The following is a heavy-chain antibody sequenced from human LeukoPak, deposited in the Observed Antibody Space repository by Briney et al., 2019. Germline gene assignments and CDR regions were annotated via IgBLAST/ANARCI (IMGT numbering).Heavy chain of an antibody. CDR1: GFTFSSYE. CDR3: AQVRVTSSRNVFNM. CDR2: ISSSGSTI. D-gene: IGHD6-13*01. V-gene: IGHV3-48*03. Sequence: GGSLRLSCAASGFTFSSYEMNWVRQAPGKGLEWVSYISSSGSTIYYADAVKGRFTISRDNAKNTLYLQMNSLRAEDTAVYYCAQVRVTSSRNVFNMWGQGTMVTVSS. J-gene: IGHJ3*02.